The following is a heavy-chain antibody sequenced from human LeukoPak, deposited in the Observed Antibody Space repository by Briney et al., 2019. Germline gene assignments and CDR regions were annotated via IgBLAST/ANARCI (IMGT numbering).Heavy chain of an antibody. CDR3: ARATWELVDPYYFDY. J-gene: IGHJ4*02. Sequence: GESLQISCQSSGYSFTTYWIGWVRQMPGKGLEWMGIIYPGDSDTRYSPSFQGQVTISADNSISTAYLQWSSLKASDTAMYYCARATWELVDPYYFDYWGQGTHVTVSS. CDR2: IYPGDSDT. CDR1: GYSFTTYW. D-gene: IGHD1-26*01. V-gene: IGHV5-51*01.